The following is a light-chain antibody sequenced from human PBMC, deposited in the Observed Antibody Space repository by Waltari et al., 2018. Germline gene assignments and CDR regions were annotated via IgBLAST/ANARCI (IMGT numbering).Light chain of an antibody. Sequence: QSALTQPRSVSGSPGQSVPISCPGTGGAVGGYHYVSWYHQHPGKAPKLMIYDVSKRPSGVPDRFSGSKSGNTASLTISGLQAEDEADYYCCSYAGSYKVFGTGTKVTVL. J-gene: IGLJ1*01. CDR1: GGAVGGYHY. V-gene: IGLV2-11*01. CDR3: CSYAGSYKV. CDR2: DVS.